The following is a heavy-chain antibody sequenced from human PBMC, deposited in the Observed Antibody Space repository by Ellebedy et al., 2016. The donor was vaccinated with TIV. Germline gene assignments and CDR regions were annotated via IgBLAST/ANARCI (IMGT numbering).Heavy chain of an antibody. V-gene: IGHV4-31*03. CDR2: IYYIRST. Sequence: SETLSLTCTVSGGSISSGAFYWTWIRQQPGKGREWIGNIYYIRSTYYKPSLKSRITISLDTSKNQFSLRLSSVPAADTAVYYCARDRGSGGYYFDYWGQGTLVTVSS. J-gene: IGHJ4*02. CDR1: GGSISSGAFY. D-gene: IGHD2-15*01. CDR3: ARDRGSGGYYFDY.